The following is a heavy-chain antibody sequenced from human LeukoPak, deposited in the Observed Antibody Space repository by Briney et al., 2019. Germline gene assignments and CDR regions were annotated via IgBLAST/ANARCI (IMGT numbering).Heavy chain of an antibody. CDR2: TKEDGGEK. CDR3: ARRSVAGSLDY. CDR1: GFTFSSYS. V-gene: IGHV3-7*01. Sequence: GGSLRLSCAASGFTFSSYSMNWVRQAPGKGLEWVANTKEDGGEKYYVDSVKGRFTISRDNAENSLYLQMNSLRAEDTAVYYCARRSVAGSLDYWGKGTLVTVSS. D-gene: IGHD6-19*01. J-gene: IGHJ4*02.